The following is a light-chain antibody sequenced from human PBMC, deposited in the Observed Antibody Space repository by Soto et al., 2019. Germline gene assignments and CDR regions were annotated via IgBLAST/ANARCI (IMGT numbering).Light chain of an antibody. Sequence: EIVLTQSPGTLSLSPGERATLSCRASQSVSSSYLAWYQQKPGQAPRLLIYGASSRASGIPGRFSGSESGTYLTLTISILRPEDFAVYYCQQYGSSPFTFGPGTKVDIK. CDR3: QQYGSSPFT. CDR2: GAS. CDR1: QSVSSSY. J-gene: IGKJ3*01. V-gene: IGKV3-20*01.